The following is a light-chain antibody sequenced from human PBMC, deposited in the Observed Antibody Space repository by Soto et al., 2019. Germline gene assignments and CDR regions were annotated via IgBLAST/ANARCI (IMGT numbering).Light chain of an antibody. V-gene: IGLV1-51*01. J-gene: IGLJ1*01. CDR2: DNN. Sequence: QSVLTQSPSVSAAPGQTVTISCSGSSSNIGNNYVSWYQQLPGTAPKLLIYDNNKRPSGIPDRFSGSKSGTSGTLDITGLQTGDEADYYCSSYTTTSTQVIGSGTKVTVL. CDR1: SSNIGNNY. CDR3: SSYTTTSTQV.